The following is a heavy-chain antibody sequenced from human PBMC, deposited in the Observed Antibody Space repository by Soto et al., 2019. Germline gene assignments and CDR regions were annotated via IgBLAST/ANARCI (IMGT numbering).Heavy chain of an antibody. Sequence: VGSLRLSCAASGFTVSSNYMSWVRQAPGKGLEWVSVIYSGGSTYYADSVKGRFTISRDNSKNTLYLQMNSLRAEDTAVYYCARGRQAAADTFDYWGQGTLVTVSS. CDR2: IYSGGST. J-gene: IGHJ4*02. CDR1: GFTVSSNY. V-gene: IGHV3-53*01. D-gene: IGHD6-13*01. CDR3: ARGRQAAADTFDY.